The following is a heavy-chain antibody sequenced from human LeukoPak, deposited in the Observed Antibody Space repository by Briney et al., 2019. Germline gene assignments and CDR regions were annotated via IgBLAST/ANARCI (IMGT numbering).Heavy chain of an antibody. CDR3: ARQYPDIVGAEGTAFDI. J-gene: IGHJ3*02. V-gene: IGHV5-51*01. D-gene: IGHD1-26*01. Sequence: GESLKISCKGSGYSFTSYWIGWVRQMPGKGLEWMGNIYPGDSDTRYSPSFQGQVTISADKSISTAYLQWSSLKASDTAMYYCARQYPDIVGAEGTAFDIWGQGTMVTVSS. CDR2: IYPGDSDT. CDR1: GYSFTSYW.